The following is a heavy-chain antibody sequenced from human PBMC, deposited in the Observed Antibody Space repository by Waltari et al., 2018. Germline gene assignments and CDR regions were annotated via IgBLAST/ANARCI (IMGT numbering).Heavy chain of an antibody. CDR2: INHSGST. Sequence: QVQLQQWGAGLLKPSETLSLTCAVYVGSFSGYYWSWIRQPPGKGLEWIGEINHSGSTNYNPSLKSRVTISVDTSKNQFSLKLSSVTAADTAVYYCARGSLIAAALDYWGQGTLVTVSS. CDR3: ARGSLIAAALDY. D-gene: IGHD6-13*01. CDR1: VGSFSGYY. J-gene: IGHJ4*02. V-gene: IGHV4-34*01.